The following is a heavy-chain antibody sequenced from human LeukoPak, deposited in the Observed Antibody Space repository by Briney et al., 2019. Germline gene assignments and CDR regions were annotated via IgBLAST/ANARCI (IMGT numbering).Heavy chain of an antibody. CDR2: LSGSGVNT. CDR1: GFTFSSYA. V-gene: IGHV3-23*01. CDR3: AKPTYYDILTGYN. Sequence: GGSLRLSCAASGFTFSSYAMHWVRQAPGKGLQWVSALSGSGVNTYYADSVKGRFNISRDNSKNKLYLQMNSLRAEDTAVYYCAKPTYYDILTGYNWGQGTLVTVSS. J-gene: IGHJ4*02. D-gene: IGHD3-9*01.